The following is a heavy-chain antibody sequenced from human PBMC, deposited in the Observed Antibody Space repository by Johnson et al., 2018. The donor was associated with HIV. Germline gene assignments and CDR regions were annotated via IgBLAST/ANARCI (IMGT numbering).Heavy chain of an antibody. V-gene: IGHV3-15*05. D-gene: IGHD3-22*01. J-gene: IGHJ3*02. CDR2: IKSKTDGGTT. Sequence: EVQLVESGGGLVKPGGSLRLSCAASGFTFSNAWMSWVRQAPGKGLEWVGRIKSKTDGGTTDYAAPVKGRFTISRDNAKHTLYLEMNSLRAEDTAVYYCVRRYYYDSSRIDAFDIWGQGTMVTVSS. CDR1: GFTFSNAW. CDR3: VRRYYYDSSRIDAFDI.